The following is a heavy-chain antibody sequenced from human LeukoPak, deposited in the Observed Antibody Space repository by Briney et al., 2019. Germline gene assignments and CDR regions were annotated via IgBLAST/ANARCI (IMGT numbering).Heavy chain of an antibody. D-gene: IGHD3-9*01. Sequence: SETLSLTCAVYGGSFSGYYWSWIRQPPGKGLEWIGEINHSGSTNYNPSLTSRVTISVDTSKNQFSLKLSSVTAADTAVYYCGRGDWARRFDYWGQGTLVTVSS. V-gene: IGHV4-34*01. CDR2: INHSGST. J-gene: IGHJ4*02. CDR1: GGSFSGYY. CDR3: GRGDWARRFDY.